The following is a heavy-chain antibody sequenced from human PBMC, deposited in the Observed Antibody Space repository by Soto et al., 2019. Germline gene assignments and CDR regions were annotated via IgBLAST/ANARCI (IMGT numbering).Heavy chain of an antibody. V-gene: IGHV1-3*01. J-gene: IGHJ5*02. CDR3: AREGYYDILTGYWEYNWFDP. CDR2: INAGNGNT. D-gene: IGHD3-9*01. CDR1: GYTFTSYA. Sequence: ASVKVSCKASGYTFTSYAMHWVRQAPGQRLEWMGWINAGNGNTKYSQKFQGRVTITRDTSASTAYMELSSLRSEDTAVYYCAREGYYDILTGYWEYNWFDPWGQGTLVTVSS.